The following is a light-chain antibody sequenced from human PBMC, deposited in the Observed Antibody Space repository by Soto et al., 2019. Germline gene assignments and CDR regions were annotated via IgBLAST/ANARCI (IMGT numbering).Light chain of an antibody. V-gene: IGKV1-5*03. Sequence: DIQMTQSPSTLSASVGDRVTITCRASQSISSWLAWYQQKPGKAPKVLIYKASSLESGVPSRFSGIGYGTEFTRTISSLQPDDFATYFCQQYNRDPYTFGKGTKREIK. CDR3: QQYNRDPYT. CDR1: QSISSW. J-gene: IGKJ2*01. CDR2: KAS.